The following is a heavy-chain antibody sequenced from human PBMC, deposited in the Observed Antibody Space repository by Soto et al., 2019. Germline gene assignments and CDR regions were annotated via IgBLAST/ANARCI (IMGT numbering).Heavy chain of an antibody. J-gene: IGHJ4*02. CDR2: IYHSGST. V-gene: IGHV4-30-2*01. Sequence: SETLSLTCAVSGGSISSGGYSWSWIRQPPGKGLEWIGYIYHSGSTYYNPSLKSRVTISVDRSKNQFSLKLSSVTAADTAVYYWARENNVLPGGYFDYWGQGTLVTVSS. CDR1: GGSISSGGYS. D-gene: IGHD3-10*01. CDR3: ARENNVLPGGYFDY.